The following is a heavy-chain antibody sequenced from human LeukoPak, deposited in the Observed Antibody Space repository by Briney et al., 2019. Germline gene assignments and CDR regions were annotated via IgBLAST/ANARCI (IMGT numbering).Heavy chain of an antibody. CDR3: ARPSGNYDEVAFDI. J-gene: IGHJ3*02. V-gene: IGHV4-34*01. CDR1: GGSFSGYT. D-gene: IGHD1-26*01. CDR2: VNHSGST. Sequence: PSETLSLTCAVYGGSFSGYTWSWIRQPPGKGLEWIGEVNHSGSTTYNPSLKSRVTISVDTSKNQFSLKLSSVTAADTAVYYCARPSGNYDEVAFDIWGQGTMVTVPS.